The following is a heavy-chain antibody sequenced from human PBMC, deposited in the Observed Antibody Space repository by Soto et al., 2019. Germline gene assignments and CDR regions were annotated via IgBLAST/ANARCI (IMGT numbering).Heavy chain of an antibody. D-gene: IGHD5-18*01. CDR1: VYTFTCYY. CDR2: INPNSGGT. J-gene: IGHJ3*02. CDR3: ARVRLLLAMDAFDI. Sequence: XSVKVSCKASVYTFTCYYMHWVRQAPGQGLEWMGWINPNSGGTNYAQKFQGRVTMTRDTSISTAYMELSRLRSDDTAVYYCARVRLLLAMDAFDIWGQGTMVTVS. V-gene: IGHV1-2*02.